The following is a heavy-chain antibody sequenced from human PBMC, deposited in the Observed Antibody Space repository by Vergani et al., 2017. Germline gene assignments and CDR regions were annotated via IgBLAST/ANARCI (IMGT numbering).Heavy chain of an antibody. CDR2: IIPIFGTA. CDR1: GGTFSSYA. CDR3: ARLVGATTHFDY. D-gene: IGHD1-26*01. V-gene: IGHV1-69*14. Sequence: QVQLVQSGAEVKKPGSSVKVSCKASGGTFSSYAISWVRQAPGQGLEWMGRIIPIFGTATYAQKFHGRVTITADKSTSSAYMELSSLRSEDTAVYYCARLVGATTHFDYWGQGTLVTVSS. J-gene: IGHJ4*02.